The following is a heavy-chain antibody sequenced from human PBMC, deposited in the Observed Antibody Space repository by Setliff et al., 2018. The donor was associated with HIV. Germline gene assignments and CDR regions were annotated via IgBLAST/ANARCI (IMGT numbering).Heavy chain of an antibody. V-gene: IGHV4-4*07. CDR3: ARDRSGTSYAGDDAFDI. D-gene: IGHD3-3*01. CDR1: GGSISIYY. J-gene: IGHJ3*02. CDR2: ISAGGYT. Sequence: SEPLSLTCTVSGGSISIYYWSWIRQLPGEGLEWIGRISAGGYTYYNPSLQSRVTMSVDMSKNQFSLKLSSVTAADTAIYYCARDRSGTSYAGDDAFDIWGQGTMVTVSS.